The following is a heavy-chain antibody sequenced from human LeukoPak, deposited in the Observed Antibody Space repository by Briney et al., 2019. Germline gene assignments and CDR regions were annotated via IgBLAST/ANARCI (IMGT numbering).Heavy chain of an antibody. CDR2: INQDGSGK. CDR1: GFAVSSYW. V-gene: IGHV3-7*01. CDR3: TSGSYYNDY. J-gene: IGHJ4*02. Sequence: GGSLRLSCAASGFAVSSYWMSWIRQAPGKGLEWVANINQDGSGKYYVDSVKGRFTISRDNAKNTLYLQMNSLRAEDTALYYCTSGSYYNDYWGQGTLVTVSS. D-gene: IGHD3-10*01.